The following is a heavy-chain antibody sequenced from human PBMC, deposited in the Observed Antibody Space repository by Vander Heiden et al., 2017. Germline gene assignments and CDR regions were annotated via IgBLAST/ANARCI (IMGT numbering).Heavy chain of an antibody. CDR3: ARDSCSSTSCYTLYAWYFDL. J-gene: IGHJ2*01. CDR2: ISNDGSNK. Sequence: QVQLVESGGGVVQPGRSLRLSCAASGFTFGSYALHGVRQVPGKGLEWVAVISNDGSNKYYADSVKGRFTISRDNSKNTLYLQMNSLRAEDTAVYYCARDSCSSTSCYTLYAWYFDLWGRGTLVTVSS. CDR1: GFTFGSYA. V-gene: IGHV3-30*04. D-gene: IGHD2-2*02.